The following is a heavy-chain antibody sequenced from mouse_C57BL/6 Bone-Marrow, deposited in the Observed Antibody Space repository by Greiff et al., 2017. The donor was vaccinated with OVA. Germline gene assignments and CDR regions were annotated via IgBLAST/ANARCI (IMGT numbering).Heavy chain of an antibody. V-gene: IGHV2-6*03. CDR3: ASHGRHWYFDV. CDR2: IWRDGST. Sequence: VQRVESGPGLVAPSQSLSITCTVSGFSLTSYGVHWGSQPPGKGLEWLVVIWRDGSTTYNSAPKYKLSISKDNSKSQVFLKINNLHTDDTAVYYCASHGRHWYFDVWGTGTTVTVSS. CDR1: GFSLTSYG. J-gene: IGHJ1*03. D-gene: IGHD1-2*01.